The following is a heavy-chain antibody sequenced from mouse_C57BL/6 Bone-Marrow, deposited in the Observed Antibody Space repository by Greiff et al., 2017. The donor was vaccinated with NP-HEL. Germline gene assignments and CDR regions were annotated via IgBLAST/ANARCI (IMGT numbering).Heavy chain of an antibody. CDR3: VRHLYDYGYFDV. D-gene: IGHD2-4*01. CDR2: IRSKSNNYAT. J-gene: IGHJ1*03. V-gene: IGHV10-1*01. CDR1: GFSFNTYA. Sequence: EVHLVESGGGLVQPKGSLKLSCAASGFSFNTYAMNWVRQAPGKGLEWVARIRSKSNNYATYYADSVKDRFTISRDDSESMLYLQMNNLKTEDTAMYYCVRHLYDYGYFDVWGTGTTVTVSS.